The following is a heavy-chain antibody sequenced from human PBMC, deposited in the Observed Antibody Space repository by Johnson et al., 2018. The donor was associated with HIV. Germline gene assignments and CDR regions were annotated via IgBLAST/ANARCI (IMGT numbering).Heavy chain of an antibody. CDR3: ARGVPIAAACHDAFDI. Sequence: VLLVESGGGLVQPGGSLRLSCAASGFTFSSYDMHWVRQATGKGLEWVSAIGTAGDTYYPGSVKGRFTISRENAKNSLYLQMNSLGAGDTAVYYCARGVPIAAACHDAFDIWGQGTMVTVSS. CDR1: GFTFSSYD. V-gene: IGHV3-13*01. CDR2: IGTAGDT. J-gene: IGHJ3*02. D-gene: IGHD6-13*01.